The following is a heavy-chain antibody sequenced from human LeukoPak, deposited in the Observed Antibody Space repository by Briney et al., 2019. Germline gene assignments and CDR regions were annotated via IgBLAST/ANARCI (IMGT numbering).Heavy chain of an antibody. V-gene: IGHV3-11*03. CDR1: EFTSSHYY. CDR3: ARTQCPGASCYSDAFDI. Sequence: PAWSLRLSCAASEFTSSHYYMSWIRQAPAQGLEGVSCISSSSSYTNYADSVKGRFTISRDNAKNSLYLQMNSLRAEDTAIYYCARTQCPGASCYSDAFDIWGQATMVTVSS. D-gene: IGHD2-15*01. J-gene: IGHJ3*02. CDR2: ISSSSSYT.